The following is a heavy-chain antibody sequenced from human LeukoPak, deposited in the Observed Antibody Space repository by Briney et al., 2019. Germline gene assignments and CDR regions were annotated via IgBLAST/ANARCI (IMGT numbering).Heavy chain of an antibody. V-gene: IGHV3-7*01. J-gene: IGHJ6*03. Sequence: PGGSLRLSCAASGFTFSSYWMSWVREARGKGLEWVANIKQDGSEKYYVDSVKGRFTISRDNAKNSLYLQMNSLRAEDTAVYYCARGQWLALGYMDVWGKGTTVTVSS. D-gene: IGHD6-19*01. CDR3: ARGQWLALGYMDV. CDR1: GFTFSSYW. CDR2: IKQDGSEK.